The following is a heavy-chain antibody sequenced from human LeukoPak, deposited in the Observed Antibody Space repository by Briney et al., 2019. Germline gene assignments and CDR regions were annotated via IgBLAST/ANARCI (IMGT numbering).Heavy chain of an antibody. CDR3: VRTDCTGGSCYPNFDY. D-gene: IGHD2-15*01. Sequence: GGSLGLSCAASGFTFSNYAMHWVRQAPGKGLEWVAVISYDGGNKYYADSVKGRFTISRDNSKNTLYLQMNSLRPEDTAVYYCVRTDCTGGSCYPNFDYWGQGTLVTVSS. J-gene: IGHJ4*02. V-gene: IGHV3-30*01. CDR2: ISYDGGNK. CDR1: GFTFSNYA.